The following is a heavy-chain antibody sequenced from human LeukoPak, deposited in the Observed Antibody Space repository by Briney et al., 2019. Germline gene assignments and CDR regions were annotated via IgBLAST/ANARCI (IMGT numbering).Heavy chain of an antibody. D-gene: IGHD3-22*01. CDR2: ISGSGGST. Sequence: GGSLRLSCAASGFTFSSYGMSWVRQAPGKGLEWVSAISGSGGSTYYADSVKGRFIISRDNSKNTLYLQMNSLRAEDTAVYYCAREWDPDYYDSSCFMGYYFDYWGQGTLVTVSS. CDR3: AREWDPDYYDSSCFMGYYFDY. CDR1: GFTFSSYG. J-gene: IGHJ4*02. V-gene: IGHV3-23*01.